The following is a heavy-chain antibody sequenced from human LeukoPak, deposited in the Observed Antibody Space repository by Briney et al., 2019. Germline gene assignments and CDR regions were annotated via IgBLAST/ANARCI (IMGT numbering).Heavy chain of an antibody. CDR1: GGSISSSSYY. V-gene: IGHV4-39*01. CDR3: PRLKATVSIHAYFDS. CDR2: IYYSGST. D-gene: IGHD4-17*01. J-gene: IGHJ4*02. Sequence: SETLSLTCTVSGGSISSSSYYWGWIRQPPGTGLEWIGSIYYSGSTYYNPSLKSRVTISVDTSKDQFSLKLSSVTAADTAVYYCPRLKATVSIHAYFDSWGQGTLVTVSS.